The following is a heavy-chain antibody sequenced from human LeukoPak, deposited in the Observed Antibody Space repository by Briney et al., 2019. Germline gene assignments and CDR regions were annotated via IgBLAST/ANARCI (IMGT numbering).Heavy chain of an antibody. CDR3: AKDEVVPAAIVNYYYMDV. CDR1: GFTFSSYG. Sequence: GGSLRLSCAASGFTFSSYGMHWVRQAPGKGLEWVAFIRYDGSNKYYADSVKGRFTISRDNSKNTLYLQMNSLRAEDTAVYYCAKDEVVPAAIVNYYYMDVWGKGTAVTISS. V-gene: IGHV3-30*02. D-gene: IGHD2-2*02. CDR2: IRYDGSNK. J-gene: IGHJ6*03.